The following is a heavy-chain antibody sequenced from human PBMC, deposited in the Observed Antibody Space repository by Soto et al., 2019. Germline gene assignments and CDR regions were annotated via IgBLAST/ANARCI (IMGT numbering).Heavy chain of an antibody. CDR1: GFNLNDFG. Sequence: VHLVESGGGVVQPGKSLTLSCAASGFNLNDFGVHWVRQAPGKGLEWVATVWYDGKRTNYVDSVKGRFTISRDNSGNTIYLQMNSLRAEDTAVYYCAKENPPPYFDSWRQGTLVTVSS. J-gene: IGHJ4*02. CDR2: VWYDGKRT. V-gene: IGHV3-33*06. CDR3: AKENPPPYFDS.